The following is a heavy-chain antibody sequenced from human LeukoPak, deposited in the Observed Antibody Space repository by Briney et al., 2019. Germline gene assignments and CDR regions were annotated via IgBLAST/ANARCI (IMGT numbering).Heavy chain of an antibody. V-gene: IGHV1-2*06. J-gene: IGHJ4*02. CDR1: GYTFTGYY. D-gene: IGHD4-17*01. CDR2: INPNSGGT. CDR3: TRRKDYGDYFDY. Sequence: ASVTVSCKASGYTFTGYYMHWVRQAPGQGLEWMGRINPNSGGTNYAQKFQGRVTMTRDTSISTAYMELSRLRSDDTAVYYCTRRKDYGDYFDYWGQGTLVTVSS.